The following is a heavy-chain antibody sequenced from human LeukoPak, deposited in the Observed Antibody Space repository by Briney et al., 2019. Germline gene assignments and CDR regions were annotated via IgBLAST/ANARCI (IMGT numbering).Heavy chain of an antibody. V-gene: IGHV4-4*02. D-gene: IGHD6-13*01. CDR1: GGSISSSNW. CDR2: IYHSGST. Sequence: SETLSLTCAVSGGSISSSNWWSWVRQPPGKGLEWIGEIYHSGSTNYNPSLKSRVTISVDTSKNQFSLKLSSVTAADTAVYYCATRTAIAAAGTTVDYWGQGTLVTVSS. J-gene: IGHJ4*02. CDR3: ATRTAIAAAGTTVDY.